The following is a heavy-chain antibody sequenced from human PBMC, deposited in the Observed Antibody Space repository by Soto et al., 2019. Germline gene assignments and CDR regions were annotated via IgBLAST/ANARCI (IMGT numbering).Heavy chain of an antibody. CDR2: ISAYNGNT. Sequence: QVQLVQSGAEVKKPGASVKVSCKASGYTFTSYGISWVRQAPGQGLEWMGWISAYNGNTNYAQKLQGRVTMTTDTXXSTAYMELRSLRSDDTAVYYCASRLGTLGYYGMDVWGQGTTVTVSS. V-gene: IGHV1-18*01. CDR3: ASRLGTLGYYGMDV. D-gene: IGHD3-16*01. CDR1: GYTFTSYG. J-gene: IGHJ6*02.